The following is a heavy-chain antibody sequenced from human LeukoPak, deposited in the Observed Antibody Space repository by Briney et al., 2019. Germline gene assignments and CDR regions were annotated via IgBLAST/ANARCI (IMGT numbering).Heavy chain of an antibody. CDR2: IYYSGST. J-gene: IGHJ4*02. D-gene: IGHD3-9*01. CDR3: ARGGDDILTGYLDY. V-gene: IGHV4-31*03. Sequence: SQTLSLTCTVSGGSISSGGYYWSWIRQHPGKGLEWIGYIYYSGSTYYNPSLKSRVTISVDTSENQFSLKLSSVTAADTAVYYCARGGDDILTGYLDYWGQGTLVTVSS. CDR1: GGSISSGGYY.